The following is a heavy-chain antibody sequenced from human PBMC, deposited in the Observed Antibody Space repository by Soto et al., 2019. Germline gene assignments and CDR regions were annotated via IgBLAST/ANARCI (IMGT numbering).Heavy chain of an antibody. CDR2: ISHDGSKT. CDR3: AKDNYYYSSSGYDLFDS. V-gene: IGHV3-30*18. CDR1: GFTFSSYG. J-gene: IGHJ4*02. D-gene: IGHD3-22*01. Sequence: QVQLVESGGGVVQPGRSLRLSCAASGFTFSSYGIHWVRQAPGKGLEWVAVISHDGSKTNYADSVKGRFTISRDNSKDTVYLKMKRMRAEDTAVYYCAKDNYYYSSSGYDLFDSWGQGTMVTVSS.